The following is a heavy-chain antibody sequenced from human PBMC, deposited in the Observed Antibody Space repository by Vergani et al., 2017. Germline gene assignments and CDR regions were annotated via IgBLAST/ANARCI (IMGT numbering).Heavy chain of an antibody. CDR1: GLTFSSYS. CDR3: ARDQIAAAVPNRFDP. CDR2: ISSSSSYI. D-gene: IGHD6-13*01. J-gene: IGHJ5*02. Sequence: EVQLVESGGGLVKPGGSLRLSCAASGLTFSSYSMNWVRQAPGKGLEWVSSISSSSSYIYYADSVKGRFTISRDNAKKSMFLQMNSLRAEDTAVYYCARDQIAAAVPNRFDPWGQGTLVTVSS. V-gene: IGHV3-21*01.